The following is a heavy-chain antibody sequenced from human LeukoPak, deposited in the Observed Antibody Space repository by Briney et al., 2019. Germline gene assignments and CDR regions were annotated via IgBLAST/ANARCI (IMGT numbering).Heavy chain of an antibody. D-gene: IGHD2-15*01. Sequence: PGASLRLSCAASGFTFNNYAMSWVRQAPGKGLEWASAIGGRRGGTYYADSVQGRFTISRDNSKNTLYLQMKSLRAEDTAVYYCTKGTSPCSGGSCYTSFGYWGQGTLVTVSS. CDR3: TKGTSPCSGGSCYTSFGY. CDR2: IGGRRGGT. CDR1: GFTFNNYA. V-gene: IGHV3-23*01. J-gene: IGHJ4*02.